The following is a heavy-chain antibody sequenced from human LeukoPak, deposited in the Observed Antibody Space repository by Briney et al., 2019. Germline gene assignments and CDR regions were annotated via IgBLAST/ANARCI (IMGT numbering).Heavy chain of an antibody. D-gene: IGHD2-8*02. Sequence: PSETLSLTCTVSGGSVSSGGYYWSWIRQHPGKGLEWIGYIYYSGNTYYNPSLESRLTISLDTSTNQFSLKLGSVTAADTAVYYCATTGYYCYVDVWGKGTTVTVSS. J-gene: IGHJ6*03. CDR2: IYYSGNT. CDR3: ATTGYYCYVDV. V-gene: IGHV4-31*03. CDR1: GGSVSSGGYY.